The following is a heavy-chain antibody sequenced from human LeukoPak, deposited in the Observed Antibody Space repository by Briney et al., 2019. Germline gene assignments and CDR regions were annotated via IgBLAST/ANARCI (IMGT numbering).Heavy chain of an antibody. D-gene: IGHD2-15*01. CDR3: ARAGYCSGGSCYYMSFGMDV. CDR1: GFTFSSYE. Sequence: GGSLRLSCAASGFTFSSYEMNWVRQAPGKGLEWVSYISSSGSTIYYADSVKGRFTISRDNAKNSLYLQMNSLRAGDTAVYYCARAGYCSGGSCYYMSFGMDVWGKGTTVTVSS. V-gene: IGHV3-48*03. J-gene: IGHJ6*04. CDR2: ISSSGSTI.